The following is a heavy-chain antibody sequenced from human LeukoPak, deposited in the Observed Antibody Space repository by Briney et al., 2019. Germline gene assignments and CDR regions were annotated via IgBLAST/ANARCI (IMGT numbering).Heavy chain of an antibody. CDR3: ARSLYGGNSDFDY. J-gene: IGHJ4*02. Sequence: SVKVSCKASGYSFTGYHMNWVRQAPGQGLEWMGWINANNGDSKYAEKFQGRVTMTRDTSISTTYMDLSRLRSDDTAVYYCARSLYGGNSDFDYWGQGTLVTVSS. CDR2: INANNGDS. D-gene: IGHD4-23*01. V-gene: IGHV1-2*02. CDR1: GYSFTGYH.